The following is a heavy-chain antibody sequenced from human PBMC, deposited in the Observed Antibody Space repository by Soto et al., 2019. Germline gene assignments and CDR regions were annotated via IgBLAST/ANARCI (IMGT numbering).Heavy chain of an antibody. D-gene: IGHD3-3*01. CDR2: IIPIFGTA. CDR3: AWGLRFLEWSSSLYGMDV. Sequence: GASVKVSCKASGGTFSSYAISWVRQAPGQGLEWMGGIIPIFGTANYAQKFQGRVTITADESTSTAYMELSSLRSEDTAVYYCAWGLRFLEWSSSLYGMDVWGQGTTVTVSS. J-gene: IGHJ6*02. V-gene: IGHV1-69*13. CDR1: GGTFSSYA.